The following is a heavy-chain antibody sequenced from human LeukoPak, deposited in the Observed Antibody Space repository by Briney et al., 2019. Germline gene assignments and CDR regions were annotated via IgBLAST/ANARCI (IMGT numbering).Heavy chain of an antibody. J-gene: IGHJ6*02. CDR3: ARGDGTIAAAGRVYYYYGMDV. Sequence: ASVKVSCKASGYILTGYNMHWVRQAPGQGLEWMGRINPNSGDTNYAQKFQGRVAMTRDTSISTAYMELSRLRSDDTAVYYCARGDGTIAAAGRVYYYYGMDVWGQGTTVTVSS. CDR2: INPNSGDT. CDR1: GYILTGYN. V-gene: IGHV1-2*06. D-gene: IGHD6-13*01.